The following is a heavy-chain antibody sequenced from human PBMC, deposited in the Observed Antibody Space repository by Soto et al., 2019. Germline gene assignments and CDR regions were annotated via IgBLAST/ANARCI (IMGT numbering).Heavy chain of an antibody. V-gene: IGHV4-59*01. CDR3: ARGRNWFDP. CDR1: SGSISTYY. Sequence: PSETLSLTCTVSSGSISTYYWCWVRQPPGKGLEWTGDISYGGSTNYNPSLKSRVTISLNTSKNQFSLKLGSVTAADTAVYYCARGRNWFDPWGQGTLVTVSS. CDR2: ISYGGST. J-gene: IGHJ5*02.